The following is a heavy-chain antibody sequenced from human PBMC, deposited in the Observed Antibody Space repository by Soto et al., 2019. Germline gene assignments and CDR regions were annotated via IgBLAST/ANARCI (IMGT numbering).Heavy chain of an antibody. V-gene: IGHV4-34*01. Sequence: SETLSLTCAVYARSFSHYYWNWIRQSPGKGLEWIGKIKHSGSSNYNPSLKSRVTISVDTTKNQFSLKLSSVPAADTAVYYCARGLEDCSSTSCYDYGMDVWGQGTTVTVSS. D-gene: IGHD2-2*01. CDR3: ARGLEDCSSTSCYDYGMDV. CDR2: IKHSGSS. J-gene: IGHJ6*02. CDR1: ARSFSHYY.